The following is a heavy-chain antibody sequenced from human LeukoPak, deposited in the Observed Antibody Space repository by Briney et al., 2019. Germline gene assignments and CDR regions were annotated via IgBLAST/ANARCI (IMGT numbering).Heavy chain of an antibody. J-gene: IGHJ4*02. CDR2: IYYSGST. CDR3: ARGPFMITFGGVIVIPHFDY. CDR1: GGSVSSGSYY. V-gene: IGHV4-61*01. D-gene: IGHD3-16*02. Sequence: SETLSLTCTVSGGSVSSGSYYWSWIRQPPGKGLEWIGYIYYSGSTNYNPSLKSRVTISVDTSKNQFSLKLSSVTAADTAVYYCARGPFMITFGGVIVIPHFDYWGQGTLVTVSS.